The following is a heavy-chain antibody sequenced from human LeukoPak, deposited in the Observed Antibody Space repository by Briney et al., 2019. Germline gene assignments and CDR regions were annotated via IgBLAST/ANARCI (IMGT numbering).Heavy chain of an antibody. J-gene: IGHJ4*02. V-gene: IGHV3-21*01. CDR2: ISSSSTYI. D-gene: IGHD2-2*01. CDR3: AREGMRDCSSTSCYQRGLDY. Sequence: PGGSLRLSCAASGFTFSSYTMNWVRQAPGKGLEWVSSISSSSTYIYYADSVKGRFTISRDNAKNSLYLHMNSLRAEDTAVYYCAREGMRDCSSTSCYQRGLDYWGQGTLVTVSS. CDR1: GFTFSSYT.